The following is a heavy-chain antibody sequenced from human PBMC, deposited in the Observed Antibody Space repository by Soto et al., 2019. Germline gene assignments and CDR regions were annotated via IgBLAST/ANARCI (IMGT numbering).Heavy chain of an antibody. CDR3: AKDHRH. CDR2: FSGSVGTT. Sequence: EVQLLESGGGLVQPGGSWRPSCAPSGFTFTAFPMSGFPRAQGKGLEWVSAFSGSVGTTYYADSVRGRFTISRDNSKNTLYLQMNSLRAEDTAVYYCAKDHRHWGQGTLVTVSS. J-gene: IGHJ4*02. V-gene: IGHV3-23*01. CDR1: GFTFTAFP.